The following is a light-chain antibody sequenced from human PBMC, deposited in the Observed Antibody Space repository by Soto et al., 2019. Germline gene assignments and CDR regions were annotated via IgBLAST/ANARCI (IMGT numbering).Light chain of an antibody. CDR3: SSFSSSSTPYV. CDR2: EVN. J-gene: IGLJ1*01. V-gene: IGLV2-14*01. Sequence: QSALTQPASVSGSPGQSITISCTGTSTDVGGYKYVSWYQQHPGTAPKLMIFEVNGRPSGVSDRFSGSKSGNTASLTISGRQPEDEADYYCSSFSSSSTPYVFGTGTKLTVL. CDR1: STDVGGYKY.